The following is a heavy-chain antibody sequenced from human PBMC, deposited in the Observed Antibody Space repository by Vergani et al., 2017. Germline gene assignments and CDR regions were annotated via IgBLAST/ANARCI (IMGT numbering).Heavy chain of an antibody. D-gene: IGHD3-3*01. CDR2: IKQDGSEK. CDR3: ARDSGWSGYFPFDY. Sequence: EVQLLESGGGLVQPGGSLRLSCAASGFTFSSYWMSWVRQAPGKGLEWVANIKQDGSEKYYVDSVKGRFTISRDNAKNSLYLQMNSLRAEDTAVYYCARDSGWSGYFPFDYWGQGTLVTVSS. CDR1: GFTFSSYW. J-gene: IGHJ4*02. V-gene: IGHV3-7*01.